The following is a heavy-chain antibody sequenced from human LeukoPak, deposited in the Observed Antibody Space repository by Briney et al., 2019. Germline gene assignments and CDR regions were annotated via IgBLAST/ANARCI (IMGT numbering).Heavy chain of an antibody. J-gene: IGHJ3*02. CDR2: ISYDGSNK. CDR3: TARGYSYGPHDAFDI. V-gene: IGHV3-30*04. D-gene: IGHD5-18*01. CDR1: GFTFSSCA. Sequence: PGGSLRLSCAASGFTFSSCAMHWVRQAPGKGLEWVAVISYDGSNKYYADSVKGRFTISRDNSKNTLYLQMNSLRAEDTAVYYCTARGYSYGPHDAFDIWGQGTMVTVSS.